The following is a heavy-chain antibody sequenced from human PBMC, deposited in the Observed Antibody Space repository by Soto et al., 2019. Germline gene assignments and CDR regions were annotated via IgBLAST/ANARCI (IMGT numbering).Heavy chain of an antibody. Sequence: QVQLQESGPGLVKPSQTLSLTCSVSGASTVSHYHWTWFRQPPGKGLEWKGYIFNSETTFYNPSPTSRLSISMDTSGNHFSLELRSVTAADTAVYYCALALGPTTGLDYWGQGTLVTVSS. CDR1: GASTVSHYH. J-gene: IGHJ4*02. D-gene: IGHD1-26*01. CDR2: IFNSETT. CDR3: ALALGPTTGLDY. V-gene: IGHV4-31*02.